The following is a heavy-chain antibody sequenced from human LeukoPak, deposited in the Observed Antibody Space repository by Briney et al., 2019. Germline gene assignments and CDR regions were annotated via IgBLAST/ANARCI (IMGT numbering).Heavy chain of an antibody. J-gene: IGHJ4*02. V-gene: IGHV3-11*06. CDR3: ARFMVRDKLDY. CDR1: GFTFSDYY. CDR2: ISSSSSYT. D-gene: IGHD3-10*01. Sequence: GVSLTLSCAASGFTFSDYYMSWIRQAPGKGLEWVSYISSSSSYTNYADSVKGRFTISRDNAKNSLYLQMNSLRAEDTAVYYCARFMVRDKLDYWGQGTLVTVSS.